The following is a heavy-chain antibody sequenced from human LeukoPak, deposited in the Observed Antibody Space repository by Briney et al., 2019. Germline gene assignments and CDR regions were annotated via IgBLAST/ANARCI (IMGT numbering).Heavy chain of an antibody. J-gene: IGHJ6*03. V-gene: IGHV3-9*01. D-gene: IGHD6-13*01. CDR1: GFTFSSYA. Sequence: GGSLRLSCAASGFTFSSYAMTWVRQAPGKGLEWVSGISWNSGSIGYADSVKGRFTISRDNAKNSLYLQMNSLRAEDTALYYCAKQGRGSSWTYYYCMDVWGKGTTVTISS. CDR2: ISWNSGSI. CDR3: AKQGRGSSWTYYYCMDV.